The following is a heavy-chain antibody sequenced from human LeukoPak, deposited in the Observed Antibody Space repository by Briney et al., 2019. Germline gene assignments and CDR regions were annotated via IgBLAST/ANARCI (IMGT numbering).Heavy chain of an antibody. CDR1: GFTFRSYS. D-gene: IGHD6-13*01. J-gene: IGHJ4*02. CDR3: AKVPSLGFTAAAVRYYFDY. Sequence: GGSLRLSCAASGFTFRSYSMNWVRQAPGKGLEWVSAIDPSSTYIYYADSVKGRFTISRDNAENSLYLQMNSLRAEDTAVYYCAKVPSLGFTAAAVRYYFDYWGQGTLVTVSS. V-gene: IGHV3-21*01. CDR2: IDPSSTYI.